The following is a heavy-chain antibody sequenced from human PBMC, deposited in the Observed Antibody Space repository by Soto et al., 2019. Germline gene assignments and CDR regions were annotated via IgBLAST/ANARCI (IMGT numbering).Heavy chain of an antibody. J-gene: IGHJ4*02. CDR3: ARHGMIRGAVVYFDY. D-gene: IGHD3-10*01. CDR2: IYNSVTS. V-gene: IGHV4-39*01. CDR1: GGSISFSSYY. Sequence: QLQLQESGPGLVKPSETLSLTCTVSGGSISFSSYYWAWIRQPPGKGLEWIGSIYNSVTSYYNASLTSRVIIYVDTSKKQFSLKLSSVSAADTAVYYCARHGMIRGAVVYFDYWGGQGTLVTVSS.